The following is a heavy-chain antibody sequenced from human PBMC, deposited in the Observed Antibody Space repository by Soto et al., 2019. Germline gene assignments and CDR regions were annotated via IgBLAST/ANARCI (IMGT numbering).Heavy chain of an antibody. V-gene: IGHV1-69*08. D-gene: IGHD1-26*01. CDR3: ARDPATWSFDY. CDR1: GGTFSSYT. J-gene: IGHJ4*02. CDR2: IIPILGIA. Sequence: HVQLVQSGAEVKKPGSSVKVSCKASGGTFSSYTISWVRQAPGQGLEWMGRIIPILGIANYAQKFQGRVTITAAKSTTTAYMELSSLRSEDTAVYYCARDPATWSFDYWGQGTLVTVSS.